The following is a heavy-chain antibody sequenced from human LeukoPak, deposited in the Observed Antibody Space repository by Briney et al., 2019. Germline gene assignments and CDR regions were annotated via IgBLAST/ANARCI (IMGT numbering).Heavy chain of an antibody. D-gene: IGHD3-10*01. CDR3: AKEDYYGSGTIDY. Sequence: GGSLRLSCAASGFTFSSYGMQWVRQAPGKGLEWVAFIRYDGSNKYYADSVKGRFTIPRDNSKNTLYLQMNSLRAEDTAVYYCAKEDYYGSGTIDYWGQGTLVTVSS. CDR2: IRYDGSNK. J-gene: IGHJ4*02. CDR1: GFTFSSYG. V-gene: IGHV3-30*02.